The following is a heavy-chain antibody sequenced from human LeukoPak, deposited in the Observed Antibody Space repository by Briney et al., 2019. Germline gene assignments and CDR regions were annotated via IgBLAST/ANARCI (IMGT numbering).Heavy chain of an antibody. CDR3: ARLYFYYDSSGYYYFDY. V-gene: IGHV1-18*01. D-gene: IGHD3-22*01. CDR1: GYTFTNYG. J-gene: IGHJ4*02. CDR2: INPYNGNT. Sequence: GASVKVSCKASGYTFTNYGVSWVRQAPGQGLEWMGWINPYNGNTNYAQKLQGRVTMATDTSTSTAYMELRSLRSDDTAVYYCARLYFYYDSSGYYYFDYWGQGTLVTVSS.